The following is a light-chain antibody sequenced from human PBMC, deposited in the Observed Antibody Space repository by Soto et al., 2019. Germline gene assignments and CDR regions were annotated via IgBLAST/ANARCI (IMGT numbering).Light chain of an antibody. J-gene: IGKJ3*01. CDR1: QSVNSN. Sequence: EIMMTQSPVTLSVSPGERATLSCRASQSVNSNLAWYQQKPGQAPTLLIYGASTRATGIPASFIGNGSGTEFTLTASSLQPEDFAVYYCQQYNNWPFTFGPRTKVDIK. CDR2: GAS. V-gene: IGKV3-15*01. CDR3: QQYNNWPFT.